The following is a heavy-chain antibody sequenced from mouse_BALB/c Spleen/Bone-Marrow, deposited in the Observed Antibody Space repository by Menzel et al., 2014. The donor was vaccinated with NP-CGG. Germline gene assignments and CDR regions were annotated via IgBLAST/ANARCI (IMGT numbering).Heavy chain of an antibody. Sequence: QVQLQQSGPGLVKPGASVRISRKASGYTFTNYYIHWVKQRPGQGLEWIGWIYPVNVHANFNEKFRGKATLTADKSSSTAYMQLSSLTSEDSAVYFCARWLLPYYAMDYWGQGTSVTVSS. V-gene: IGHV1S56*01. J-gene: IGHJ4*01. CDR3: ARWLLPYYAMDY. D-gene: IGHD2-3*01. CDR2: IYPVNVHA. CDR1: GYTFTNYY.